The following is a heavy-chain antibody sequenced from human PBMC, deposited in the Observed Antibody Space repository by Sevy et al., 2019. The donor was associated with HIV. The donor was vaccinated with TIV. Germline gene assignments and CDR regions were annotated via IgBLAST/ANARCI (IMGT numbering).Heavy chain of an antibody. V-gene: IGHV3-15*01. D-gene: IGHD2-15*01. CDR1: GFTFSNAW. CDR3: TTDRGGNADAFDI. Sequence: GGSLRLSCAASGFTFSNAWMSWVRQAPGNGLEWVGRIKSKTDGGTTDYAAPVKGRFTISRDDSKNTLYLQMNSLKTEDTAVYYCTTDRGGNADAFDIWGQGTLVTVSS. CDR2: IKSKTDGGTT. J-gene: IGHJ3*02.